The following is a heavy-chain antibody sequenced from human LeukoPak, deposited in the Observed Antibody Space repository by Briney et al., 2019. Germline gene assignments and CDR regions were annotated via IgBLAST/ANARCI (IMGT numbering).Heavy chain of an antibody. CDR1: GGTFSSYA. CDR3: ATGVITPGFDY. V-gene: IGHV1-69*06. CDR2: IIPIFGTA. D-gene: IGHD2-15*01. J-gene: IGHJ4*02. Sequence: ASVKASCKASGGTFSSYAISWVRQAPGQGLEWMGGIIPIFGTANYAQKFQGRVTITADKSTSTAYMELSSLRSDDTALYYCATGVITPGFDYWGQGALVTVSS.